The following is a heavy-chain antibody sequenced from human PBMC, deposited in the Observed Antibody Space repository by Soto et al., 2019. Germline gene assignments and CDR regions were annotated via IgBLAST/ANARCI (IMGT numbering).Heavy chain of an antibody. Sequence: QLQLQESGPGLVKPSETLSLTCTVSGGSISSRSHYWGWIRQSPGKHLEWIGSSFYRGSTHYNPSLKTRVTISVDTSKNQGSLKLYSVTAADTAVYYCATAGGFVVVTPFFEYWGQGILVTVSS. CDR2: SFYRGST. D-gene: IGHD3-3*01. CDR3: ATAGGFVVVTPFFEY. CDR1: GGSISSRSHY. J-gene: IGHJ4*02. V-gene: IGHV4-39*01.